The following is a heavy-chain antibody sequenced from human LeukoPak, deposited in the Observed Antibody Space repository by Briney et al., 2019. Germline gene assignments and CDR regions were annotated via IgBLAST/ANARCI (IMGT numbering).Heavy chain of an antibody. V-gene: IGHV3-7*01. Sequence: GGSLRLACAASGFTFSSHWMSWVRQAPGKGREWVANIKQDGSEKYYVDSVKGRFTISRDNAKNSLYLQMNSLRAEDTAVYYCARYIAPRDGYILPEYFDYWGQGTLVTVSS. CDR3: ARYIAPRDGYILPEYFDY. CDR1: GFTFSSHW. D-gene: IGHD5-12*01. J-gene: IGHJ4*02. CDR2: IKQDGSEK.